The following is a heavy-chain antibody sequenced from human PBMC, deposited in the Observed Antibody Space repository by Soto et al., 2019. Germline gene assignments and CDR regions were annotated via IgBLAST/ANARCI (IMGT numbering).Heavy chain of an antibody. D-gene: IGHD2-21*02. CDR2: ISYDGSNK. Sequence: VQLVESGGGQVQPGGSLRLSCTASGFTFSSYGMHWVRQAPGKGLEWVAVISYDGSNKYYADSVKGRFTISRDNSKNTLYLQMNSLRAEDTAVYYCAKGHIVVVTDTQVDYWGQGTLVTVSS. CDR3: AKGHIVVVTDTQVDY. CDR1: GFTFSSYG. J-gene: IGHJ4*02. V-gene: IGHV3-30*18.